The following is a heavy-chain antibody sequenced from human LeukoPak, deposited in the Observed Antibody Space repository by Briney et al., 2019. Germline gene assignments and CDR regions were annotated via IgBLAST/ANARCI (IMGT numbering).Heavy chain of an antibody. D-gene: IGHD2-15*01. CDR1: GFTFSSYG. CDR2: IRYDGSNK. J-gene: IGHJ5*02. CDR3: AKAPYSSVPRSGWFDP. V-gene: IGHV3-30*02. Sequence: PGGSLRLSCAASGFTFSSYGMHWVRQAPGKGLEWVAFIRYDGSNKYYADSVKGRFTISRDNSKNTLYLQMNSLRAEDTAVYYCAKAPYSSVPRSGWFDPWGQGTLVTVSS.